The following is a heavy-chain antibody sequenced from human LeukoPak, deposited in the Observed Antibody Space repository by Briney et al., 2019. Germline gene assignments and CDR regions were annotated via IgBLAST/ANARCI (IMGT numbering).Heavy chain of an antibody. J-gene: IGHJ4*02. V-gene: IGHV1-69*05. Sequence: ASVKVSCKASGYTFTSYGYSWVRQAPGQGLEWMGGIIPIFGTANYAQKFQGRVTITTDESTSTAYMELSSLRSEDTAVYYCARDKGEGTYYFDYWGQGTLVTVSS. D-gene: IGHD1-26*01. CDR2: IIPIFGTA. CDR1: GYTFTSYG. CDR3: ARDKGEGTYYFDY.